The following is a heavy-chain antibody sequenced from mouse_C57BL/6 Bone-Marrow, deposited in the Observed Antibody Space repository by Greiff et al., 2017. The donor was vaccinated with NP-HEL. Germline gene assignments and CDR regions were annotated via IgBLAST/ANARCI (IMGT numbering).Heavy chain of an antibody. D-gene: IGHD1-1*01. V-gene: IGHV1-72*01. CDR1: GYTFTSYW. CDR3: ARGGFITTVVALEDY. J-gene: IGHJ2*01. Sequence: QVQLQQSGAELVKPGASVKLSCKASGYTFTSYWMHWVKQRPGRGLEWIGRIDPNSGGTKYNAKFKSKATLTVDKPSSTAYMQLSSLTSEDSAVYYCARGGFITTVVALEDYWGQGTTLTVSS. CDR2: IDPNSGGT.